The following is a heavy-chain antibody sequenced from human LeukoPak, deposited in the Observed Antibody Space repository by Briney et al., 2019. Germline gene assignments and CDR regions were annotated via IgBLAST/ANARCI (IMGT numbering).Heavy chain of an antibody. CDR3: ARNGDYIYSYFYYYYMDV. CDR1: GYTFTSYD. CDR2: MNPNSGNT. J-gene: IGHJ6*03. D-gene: IGHD4-17*01. V-gene: IGHV1-8*01. Sequence: ASVKVSCKASGYTFTSYDINWVRQATGQGLEWMGWMNPNSGNTGYAQKFQGRVTMTRNTSISTAYMELRSLRSDDTDVYYCARNGDYIYSYFYYYYMDVWGKGTTVTISS.